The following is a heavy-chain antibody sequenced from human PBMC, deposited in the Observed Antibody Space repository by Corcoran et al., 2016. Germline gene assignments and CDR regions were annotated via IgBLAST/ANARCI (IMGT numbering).Heavy chain of an antibody. CDR1: GYTFISYG. J-gene: IGHJ6*02. D-gene: IGHD5-12*01. CDR2: ISAYNGNT. Sequence: QVQLVQSGAEVKKPGASVKVSCKASGYTFISYGISWVRQAPGQGLEWMGWISAYNGNTNYAQKLQGRVTMTTDKSTSTAYMELRSLRYDDTAVYYCARDGDIVATNIYYDYYYGMDVWGQGTTVTVSS. CDR3: ARDGDIVATNIYYDYYYGMDV. V-gene: IGHV1-18*01.